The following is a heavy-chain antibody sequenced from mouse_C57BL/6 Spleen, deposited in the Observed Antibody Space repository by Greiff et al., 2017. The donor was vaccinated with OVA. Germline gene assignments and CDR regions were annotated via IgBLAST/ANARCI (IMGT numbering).Heavy chain of an antibody. D-gene: IGHD2-5*01. V-gene: IGHV1-82*01. J-gene: IGHJ4*01. CDR2: IYPGDGDT. CDR3: ANSNYLYYAMDY. Sequence: VQLVESGPELVKPGASVKISCKASGYAFSSSWMNWVKQRPGKGLEWIGRIYPGDGDTNYNGKFKGKATLTADKSSSTAYMQLSSLTSEDSAVYFCANSNYLYYAMDYWGQGTSVTVSS. CDR1: GYAFSSSW.